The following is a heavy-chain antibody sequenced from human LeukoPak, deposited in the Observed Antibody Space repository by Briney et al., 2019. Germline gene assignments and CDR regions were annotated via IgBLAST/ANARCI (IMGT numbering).Heavy chain of an antibody. J-gene: IGHJ4*02. D-gene: IGHD3-10*01. V-gene: IGHV3-30-3*01. Sequence: GGSLRLSCAASGFTFISYAMHWVRQAPGKGLEWVAVISYDGSNKYYADSVKGRFTISRDNSKNTLYLQMNSLRAEDTAVYYCARDDLYYGSGSCYKMGFDYWGQGTLVTVSS. CDR2: ISYDGSNK. CDR3: ARDDLYYGSGSCYKMGFDY. CDR1: GFTFISYA.